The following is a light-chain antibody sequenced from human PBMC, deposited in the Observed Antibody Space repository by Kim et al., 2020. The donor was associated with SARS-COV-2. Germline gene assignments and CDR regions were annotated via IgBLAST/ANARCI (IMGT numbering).Light chain of an antibody. CDR3: QVWDTCSEDPYV. Sequence: SYELTQPPSLSVAPGKTATITCVGNNIGGKRVNWYRQKTGQAPVVVMCFDSERPSGIPERFSGSNSGSTATLTISGVEAADEADYYGQVWDTCSEDPYVFGSGTKVTVL. CDR2: FDS. CDR1: NIGGKR. J-gene: IGLJ1*01. V-gene: IGLV3-21*04.